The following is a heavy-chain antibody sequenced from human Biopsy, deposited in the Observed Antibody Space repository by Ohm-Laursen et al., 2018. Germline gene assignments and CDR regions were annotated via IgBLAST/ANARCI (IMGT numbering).Heavy chain of an antibody. Sequence: PSDTLSLTCTVSGGSISSYYWNWIRQPPGKGLEWIGYIYYSGSTNYNPSLKSRVTISVDTSKNQFSLRLNSVTAADTAVYYCARATNSTGWPYYYFYGMDVWGQGTTVTVSS. J-gene: IGHJ6*02. V-gene: IGHV4-59*07. CDR1: GGSISSYY. CDR2: IYYSGST. D-gene: IGHD2/OR15-2a*01. CDR3: ARATNSTGWPYYYFYGMDV.